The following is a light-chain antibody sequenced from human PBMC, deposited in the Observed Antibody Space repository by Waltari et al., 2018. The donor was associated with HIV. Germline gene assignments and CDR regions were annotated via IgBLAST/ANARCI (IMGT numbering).Light chain of an antibody. V-gene: IGLV1-47*01. CDR1: SSNIGSNS. CDR3: AAWDDSLSGWV. J-gene: IGLJ3*02. Sequence: QPVLTQPPSASGTPGQRVTIYCSGSSSNIGSNSVYWYQQLPGTAPKLLIYRNKQRPSGVPDRFSGSKSGTSSSLAISGLRSEDEADYYCAAWDDSLSGWVFGGGTKLTVL. CDR2: RNK.